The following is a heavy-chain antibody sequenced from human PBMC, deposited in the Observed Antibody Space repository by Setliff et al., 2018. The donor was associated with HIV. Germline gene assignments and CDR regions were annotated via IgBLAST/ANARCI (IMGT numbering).Heavy chain of an antibody. CDR3: ARGTLYYYDTGGYSYFDY. CDR1: GGSISSGGYY. J-gene: IGHJ4*02. Sequence: SETLSLTCTVSGGSISSGGYYWSWIRQHPGKGLEWIGYIYYSGSTYYNPSLKSRVTISVDTSKNQFSLKLSSVTAADTAVFYCARGTLYYYDTGGYSYFDYWGQGTLVTVAS. D-gene: IGHD3-22*01. CDR2: IYYSGST. V-gene: IGHV4-31*03.